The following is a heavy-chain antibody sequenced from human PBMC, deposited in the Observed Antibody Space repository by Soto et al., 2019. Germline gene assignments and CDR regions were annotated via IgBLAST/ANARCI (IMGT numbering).Heavy chain of an antibody. CDR1: GYSFTSYW. J-gene: IGHJ5*02. CDR2: IYPGDSDT. V-gene: IGHV5-51*01. D-gene: IGHD3-10*01. Sequence: PXESLTISRKGSGYSFTSYWIGLVRQMPGKGLEWMGIIYPGDSDTRYSPSFQGQVTISADKSVSTAYLQWRSLKASDTAMYYCARRRKNTIRKFNWFDPWGQGTLVTVSS. CDR3: ARRRKNTIRKFNWFDP.